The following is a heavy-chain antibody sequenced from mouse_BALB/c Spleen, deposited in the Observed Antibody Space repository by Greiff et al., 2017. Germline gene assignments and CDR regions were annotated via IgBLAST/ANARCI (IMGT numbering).Heavy chain of an antibody. V-gene: IGHV2-9*02. CDR2: IWAGGST. J-gene: IGHJ3*01. CDR3: ARDRAMITRFAY. D-gene: IGHD2-4*01. CDR1: GFSLTSYG. Sequence: QVQLKESGPGLVAPSQSLSITCTVSGFSLTSYGVHWVRQPPGKGLEWLGVIWAGGSTNYNSALMSRLSISKDNSKSQVFLKMNSLQTDDTAMYYCARDRAMITRFAYWGQGTLVTVSA.